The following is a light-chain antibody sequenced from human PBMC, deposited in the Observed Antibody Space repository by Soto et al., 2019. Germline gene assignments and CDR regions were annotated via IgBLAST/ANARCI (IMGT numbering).Light chain of an antibody. Sequence: QSVLTQLPSVSGAPGQRVTISCTGSSSNIGAGYDVHWYQQLPGTAPKLLIYGNSNRPSGVPDRFSGSKSGTSASLAITGLQAEDEADYYYQSYDSSLSGWVFGGGTQLTVL. CDR3: QSYDSSLSGWV. J-gene: IGLJ3*02. CDR2: GNS. CDR1: SSNIGAGYD. V-gene: IGLV1-40*01.